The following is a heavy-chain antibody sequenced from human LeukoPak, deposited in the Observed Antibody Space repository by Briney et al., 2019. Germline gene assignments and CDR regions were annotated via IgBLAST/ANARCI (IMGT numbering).Heavy chain of an antibody. J-gene: IGHJ3*02. Sequence: LPGGSLRLSCAASGFTFSSYAMSWVRQAPGKGLEWVSAISGSGGSTYYADSVKGRFTISRDNSKNTLYLQMNSLRAEDTAVYYCAKDFEDSSGYYYVNDAFDIWGQGTMVTVSS. V-gene: IGHV3-23*01. D-gene: IGHD3-22*01. CDR1: GFTFSSYA. CDR3: AKDFEDSSGYYYVNDAFDI. CDR2: ISGSGGST.